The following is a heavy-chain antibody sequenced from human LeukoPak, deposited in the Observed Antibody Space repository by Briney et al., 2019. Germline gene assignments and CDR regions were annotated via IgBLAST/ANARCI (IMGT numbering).Heavy chain of an antibody. CDR3: ARVGGLELLFDY. V-gene: IGHV1-46*01. Sequence: GASVKVSCKASGYTFTSYYMHWVRQAPGQGLEWMGIINPSGGSTSYAQKFQGRVAMTRDTSTSTVYMELSSLRSEDTAVYYCARVGGLELLFDYWGQGTLVTVSS. D-gene: IGHD1-7*01. CDR2: INPSGGST. CDR1: GYTFTSYY. J-gene: IGHJ4*02.